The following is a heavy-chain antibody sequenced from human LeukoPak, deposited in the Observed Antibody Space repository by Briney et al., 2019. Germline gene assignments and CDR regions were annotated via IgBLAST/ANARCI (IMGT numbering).Heavy chain of an antibody. V-gene: IGHV3-53*01. J-gene: IGHJ6*02. Sequence: GGSLRLSCAASGFTVSSNYMSWVRQAPGKGLEWVSVIYSGGSTYYADSVKGRFTISRDNSKNTLYLQMNSLRAEDTAVYYCAREVYYYGMDVWGQGTTVTVSS. CDR1: GFTVSSNY. CDR3: AREVYYYGMDV. CDR2: IYSGGST.